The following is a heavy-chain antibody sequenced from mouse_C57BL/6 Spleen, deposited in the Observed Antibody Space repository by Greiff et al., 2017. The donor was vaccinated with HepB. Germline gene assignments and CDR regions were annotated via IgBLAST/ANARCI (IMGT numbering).Heavy chain of an antibody. J-gene: IGHJ2*01. CDR2: ISSGGSYT. D-gene: IGHD4-1*02. V-gene: IGHV5-6*01. Sequence: EVQRVESGGDLVKPGGSLKLSCAASGFTFSSYGMSWVRQTPDKRLEWVATISSGGSYTYYPDSVKGRFTISRDNAKNTLYLQMSSLKSEDTAMYYCSRRATGRYFDYWGQGTTLTVSS. CDR3: SRRATGRYFDY. CDR1: GFTFSSYG.